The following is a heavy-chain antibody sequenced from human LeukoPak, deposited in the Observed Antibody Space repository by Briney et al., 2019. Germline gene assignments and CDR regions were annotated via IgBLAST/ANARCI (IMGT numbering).Heavy chain of an antibody. D-gene: IGHD3-3*01. J-gene: IGHJ6*03. CDR2: MNPNSGNT. CDR3: ARGLNPRITIFGVVIPPSYYYYMDV. CDR1: GYTFTSYD. V-gene: IGHV1-8*01. Sequence: ASVKVSCKASGYTFTSYDINWLRQATGQGLEWMGWMNPNSGNTGYAQKFQGRVTMTRNTSISTAYMELSSLRSEDTAVYYCARGLNPRITIFGVVIPPSYYYYMDVWGKGTTVTVSS.